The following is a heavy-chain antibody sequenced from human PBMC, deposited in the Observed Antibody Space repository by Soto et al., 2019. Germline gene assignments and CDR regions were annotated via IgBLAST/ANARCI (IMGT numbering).Heavy chain of an antibody. V-gene: IGHV3-30*18. Sequence: GGSLRLSCAASGFTFRSYGMHWVRQAPGKGLEGVPVISYDGSNKYYADPVKGRFTISRDNSKNTLYLQMNSLRAEDTAVYYCAKDPYSSSWYYSYGMDVWGQGTTVTVSS. J-gene: IGHJ6*02. D-gene: IGHD6-13*01. CDR1: GFTFRSYG. CDR2: ISYDGSNK. CDR3: AKDPYSSSWYYSYGMDV.